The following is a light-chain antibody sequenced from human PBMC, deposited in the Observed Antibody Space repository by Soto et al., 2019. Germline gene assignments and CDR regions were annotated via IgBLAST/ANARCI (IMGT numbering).Light chain of an antibody. CDR2: KAT. CDR1: QIIGSW. J-gene: IGKJ2*01. Sequence: DIQMTQSPSTLSASVGDGVTITCRASQIIGSWLAWYQQKPGKAPKLLIYKATNLQSWVPSRFSGSGSGTDFSLTISSLQPEDSATYFCQQYNDFQYTFGPGTKLEI. CDR3: QQYNDFQYT. V-gene: IGKV1-5*03.